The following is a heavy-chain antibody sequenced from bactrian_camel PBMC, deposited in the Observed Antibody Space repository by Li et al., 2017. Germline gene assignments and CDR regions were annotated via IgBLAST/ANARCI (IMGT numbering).Heavy chain of an antibody. CDR2: IYSDGTTT. V-gene: IGHV3-2*01. CDR1: GFIFSSYY. J-gene: IGHJ7*01. D-gene: IGHD5*01. Sequence: PLVESGGGLVQPGGSLRVSCEASGFIFSSYYITWVRQAPGKGLEWVSSIYSDGTTTYSADSVKGRFTISRDNTKNTVTVYLQMNSLKPEDTAMYYCAVQYGLGRCFFDGEGQLLGMDYWGTGTQVTVSS.